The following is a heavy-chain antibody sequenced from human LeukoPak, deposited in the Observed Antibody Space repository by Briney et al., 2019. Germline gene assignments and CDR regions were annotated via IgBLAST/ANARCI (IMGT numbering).Heavy chain of an antibody. J-gene: IGHJ6*03. V-gene: IGHV4-34*01. D-gene: IGHD3-22*01. Sequence: SETLSLTCAVYGGSFSGYYWSWIRQPPGKGLEWIGEINHSGSTNYNPSLKSRVTISVDTPKNQFSLKLSSVTAADTAVYYCARVRYYDSSGYYSYRAHYYYYYMDVWGRGTTVTVSS. CDR1: GGSFSGYY. CDR2: INHSGST. CDR3: ARVRYYDSSGYYSYRAHYYYYYMDV.